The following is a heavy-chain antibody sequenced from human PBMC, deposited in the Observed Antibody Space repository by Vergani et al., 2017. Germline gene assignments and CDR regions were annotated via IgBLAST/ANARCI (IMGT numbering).Heavy chain of an antibody. J-gene: IGHJ6*02. V-gene: IGHV3-23*01. CDR3: TRDRQDIVLMVYATSGDYYYGMDV. Sequence: EVQLLESGGGLVQPGGSLRLSCAASGFTFSSYAMSWVRQAPGKGLEWVSAISGSGGSTYYADSVKGRFTISRDNSKNTLYLQMNSLRAEDTAVYYCTRDRQDIVLMVYATSGDYYYGMDVWGQGTTVTVSS. D-gene: IGHD2-8*01. CDR1: GFTFSSYA. CDR2: ISGSGGST.